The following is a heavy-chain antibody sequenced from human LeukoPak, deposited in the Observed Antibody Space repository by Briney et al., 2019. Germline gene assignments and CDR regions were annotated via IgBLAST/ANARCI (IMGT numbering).Heavy chain of an antibody. D-gene: IGHD2-2*01. CDR1: GFTFDDYA. Sequence: GGSLRLSCAASGFTFDDYAMHWVRQAPGKGLEWVSGISWNSGSIGYADSVEGRFTISRDNAKNSLYLQMNSLRAEDTALYYCAQSSTYDPWFDPWGQGTLVTVSS. CDR2: ISWNSGSI. V-gene: IGHV3-9*01. J-gene: IGHJ5*02. CDR3: AQSSTYDPWFDP.